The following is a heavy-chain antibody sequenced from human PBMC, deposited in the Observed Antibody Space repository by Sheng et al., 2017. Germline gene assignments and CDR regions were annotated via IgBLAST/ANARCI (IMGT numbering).Heavy chain of an antibody. Sequence: ELQLVESGGGLVQPGGSLRLSCAASGFTFSDNFMDWLRQIPGKGLEWVGRITKKGNTYTTEYAASVKGRFTISRDDSKNSLYLQMNSLKTEDTAVYYCARKSGFGEIWGQGMLVTVSS. CDR2: ITKKGNTYTT. CDR1: GFTFSDNF. D-gene: IGHD3-10*01. J-gene: IGHJ4*02. CDR3: ARKSGFGEI. V-gene: IGHV3-72*01.